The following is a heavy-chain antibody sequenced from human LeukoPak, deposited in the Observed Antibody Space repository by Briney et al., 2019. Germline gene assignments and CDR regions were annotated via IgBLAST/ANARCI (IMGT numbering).Heavy chain of an antibody. V-gene: IGHV3-11*04. CDR1: GFTFSDYY. D-gene: IGHD4-23*01. J-gene: IGHJ4*02. CDR2: ISSSGSTI. CDR3: ASPAEVKAYYFDY. Sequence: GGSLRLSCAASGFTFSDYYMSWIRQAPGKGLEWVSYISSSGSTIYYADSVKGRFTISRDNAKTSLYMQMNSLRAEDTAVYYCASPAEVKAYYFDYWGQGTLVTVSS.